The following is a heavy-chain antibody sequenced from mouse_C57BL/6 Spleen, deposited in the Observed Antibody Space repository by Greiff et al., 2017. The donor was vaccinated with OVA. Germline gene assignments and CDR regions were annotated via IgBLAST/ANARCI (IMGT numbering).Heavy chain of an antibody. CDR2: ISSGSSTI. CDR1: GFTFSDYG. J-gene: IGHJ4*01. Sequence: EVQVVESGGGLVKPGGSLKLSCAASGFTFSDYGMHWVRQAPEKGLEWVAYISSGSSTIYYADTVKGRFTISRDNAKNTLFLQMTSLRSEDTAMYYCARRIYYDYDYYAMDYWGQGTSVTVSS. D-gene: IGHD2-4*01. V-gene: IGHV5-17*01. CDR3: ARRIYYDYDYYAMDY.